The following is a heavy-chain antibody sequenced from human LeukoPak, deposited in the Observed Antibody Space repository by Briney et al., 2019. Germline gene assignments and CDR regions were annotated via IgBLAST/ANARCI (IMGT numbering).Heavy chain of an antibody. CDR1: GFTFSSYA. CDR2: ISGSGGST. D-gene: IGHD7-27*01. V-gene: IGHV3-23*01. J-gene: IGHJ4*02. CDR3: ARPLGKGVDY. Sequence: GGSLRLSCAASGFTFSSYAMSWVRQAPGKGLEWVSDISGSGGSTNYADSVKGRFTISRDNAKNSLYLQMNSLRAEDTAAYYCARPLGKGVDYWGQGTLVTVSS.